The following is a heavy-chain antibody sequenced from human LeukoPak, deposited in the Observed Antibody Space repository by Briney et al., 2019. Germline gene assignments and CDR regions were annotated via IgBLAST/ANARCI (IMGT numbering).Heavy chain of an antibody. CDR2: IKQDGSEK. D-gene: IGHD6-13*01. CDR3: ARDGHNSWQSYYFDY. J-gene: IGHJ4*02. CDR1: GFTFSSYW. Sequence: GGSLRLSCAASGFTFSSYWMSWVRQAPGKGLEWVANIKQDGSEKYYVDSVKGRFTISRDNAKNSLYLQMNRLGAEDTAVYYCARDGHNSWQSYYFDYWGQGTLVTVSS. V-gene: IGHV3-7*03.